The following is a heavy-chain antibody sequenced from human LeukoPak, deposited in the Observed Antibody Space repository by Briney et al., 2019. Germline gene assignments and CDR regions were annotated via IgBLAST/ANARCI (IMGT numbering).Heavy chain of an antibody. CDR3: AGLYDSSGYYYAGGGFDY. V-gene: IGHV1-69*05. J-gene: IGHJ4*02. CDR2: IIPIFGTA. CDR1: GGTFSSYA. Sequence: AAVKVSCKASGGTFSSYAISWVGQAPGQGVEGMGRIIPIFGTANYAQKFQGRGTITTEESTSTAYMEVSRLRSEGTAVYYCAGLYDSSGYYYAGGGFDYWGQGTLVTVSS. D-gene: IGHD3-22*01.